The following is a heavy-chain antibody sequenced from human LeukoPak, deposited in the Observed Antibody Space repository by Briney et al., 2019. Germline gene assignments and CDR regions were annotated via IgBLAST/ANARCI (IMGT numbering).Heavy chain of an antibody. CDR3: AKGPRGSSSYYFDC. Sequence: GGSLRLSCAASGFTFSSSAMSWVRQAPGKGLEWVSVITGTGGGGSAYYADSVKGRFTISRDNSKNTLFLQMNSLRAEDTASYYCAKGPRGSSSYYFDCWGQGSLVTVSS. CDR1: GFTFSSSA. V-gene: IGHV3-23*01. J-gene: IGHJ4*02. CDR2: ITGTGGGGSA. D-gene: IGHD6-19*01.